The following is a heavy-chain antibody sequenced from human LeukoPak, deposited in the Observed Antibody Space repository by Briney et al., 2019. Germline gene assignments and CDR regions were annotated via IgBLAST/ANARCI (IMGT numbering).Heavy chain of an antibody. CDR3: ARELLWFGELQFPFDY. CDR2: INPNSGGT. Sequence: GASVKVSCKASGCTFTGYYMHWVRQAPGQGLEWMGWINPNSGGTNYAQKFQGRVTMTRNTSISTAYMELSRLRSDDTAVYYCARELLWFGELQFPFDYWGQGTLVTVSS. V-gene: IGHV1-2*02. CDR1: GCTFTGYY. J-gene: IGHJ4*02. D-gene: IGHD3-10*01.